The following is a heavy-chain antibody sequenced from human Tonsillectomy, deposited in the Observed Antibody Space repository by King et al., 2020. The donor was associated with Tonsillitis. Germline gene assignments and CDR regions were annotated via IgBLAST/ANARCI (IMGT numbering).Heavy chain of an antibody. CDR2: ISGSGDNT. V-gene: IGHV3-23*04. J-gene: IGHJ5*02. D-gene: IGHD3-22*01. Sequence: VQLVESGGGLVQPGGSLRLSCAASGFTFNNYAMSWVRQAPGKGLEWVSAISGSGDNTYYADSVKGRFTPSRDNSKNTLYLQMSSLRAEDTAMYYCTKGVSARGWLTVSWGQGTLVTVSS. CDR3: TKGVSARGWLTVS. CDR1: GFTFNNYA.